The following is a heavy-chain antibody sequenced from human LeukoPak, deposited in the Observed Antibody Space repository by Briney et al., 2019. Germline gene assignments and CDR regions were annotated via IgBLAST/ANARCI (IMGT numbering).Heavy chain of an antibody. Sequence: GGSPETSLNVSGYRLKNYWIGRVRPLPGKGLEWIGVNFLGDSHARYRPPLQRQVTFSVDKSIKTAYLHLGSLTASGTATYYCARRPRDAGGVEVAGFTFDFWGQGTLLSVST. CDR3: ARRPRDAGGVEVAGFTFDF. D-gene: IGHD6-19*01. V-gene: IGHV5-51*01. J-gene: IGHJ4*02. CDR1: GYRLKNYW. CDR2: NFLGDSHA.